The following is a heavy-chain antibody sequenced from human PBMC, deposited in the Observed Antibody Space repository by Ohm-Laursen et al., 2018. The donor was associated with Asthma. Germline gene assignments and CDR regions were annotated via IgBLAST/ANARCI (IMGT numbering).Heavy chain of an antibody. CDR1: GYTFTSYT. Sequence: ASVKVSCKASGYTFTSYTMQWVRQAPGQGLEWMGWFNSGTGDITYSHKFQGRVTITADTSASTTFMELPSLTSEDTAVYYCASSKGYGDYQSLDYWGQGTLVTVPS. J-gene: IGHJ4*02. V-gene: IGHV1-3*01. D-gene: IGHD4-17*01. CDR3: ASSKGYGDYQSLDY. CDR2: FNSGTGDI.